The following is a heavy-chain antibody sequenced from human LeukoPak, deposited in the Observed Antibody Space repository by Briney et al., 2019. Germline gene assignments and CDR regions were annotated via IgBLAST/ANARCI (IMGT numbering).Heavy chain of an antibody. D-gene: IGHD1-26*01. CDR2: INHSGST. J-gene: IGHJ4*02. CDR3: ARGGYSGSYHRNKGNFDY. CDR1: GGSFSGYY. V-gene: IGHV4-34*01. Sequence: SETLSLTCAVYGGSFSGYYWSWIRQPPGKGLEWIGEINHSGSTNYNPSLKSRVTISVDTSKNQFSLKLSSVTAADTAVYYCARGGYSGSYHRNKGNFDYWGQGTLVTVSS.